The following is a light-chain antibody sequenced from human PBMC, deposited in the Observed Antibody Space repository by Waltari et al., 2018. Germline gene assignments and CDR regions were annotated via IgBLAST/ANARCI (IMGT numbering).Light chain of an antibody. J-gene: IGLJ3*02. V-gene: IGLV2-14*03. CDR1: SSDVGAYNY. CDR2: DVS. Sequence: QSALTQPASVSGSPGQSITFSCTGSSSDVGAYNYVSWYQQHPGKAPKLMIYDVSKRSSGVSYRFSGSKSGNTASLTISGLQAEDEADYYCSSYTRSSTWVFGGGTQLTVL. CDR3: SSYTRSSTWV.